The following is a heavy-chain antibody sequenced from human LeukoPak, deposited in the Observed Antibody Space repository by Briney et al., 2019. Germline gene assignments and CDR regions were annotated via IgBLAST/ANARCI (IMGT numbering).Heavy chain of an antibody. Sequence: SETLSLTCTVSGGSISSSSYYWGWIRQPPGKGLVWIGSIYYSGSTYYNPSLKSRVTISVDTSKNQFSLKLSSVTAADTAVYYCARVVLYYFDYWGQGTLVTVSS. V-gene: IGHV4-39*07. J-gene: IGHJ4*02. CDR3: ARVVLYYFDY. D-gene: IGHD2-8*01. CDR2: IYYSGST. CDR1: GGSISSSSYY.